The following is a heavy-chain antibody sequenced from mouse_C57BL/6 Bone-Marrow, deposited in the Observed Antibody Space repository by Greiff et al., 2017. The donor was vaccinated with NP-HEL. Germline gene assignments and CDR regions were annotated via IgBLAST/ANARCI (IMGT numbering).Heavy chain of an antibody. CDR3: ARRGGSSYVWFAY. CDR2: INPNNGGT. CDR1: GYTFTDYN. V-gene: IGHV1-22*01. J-gene: IGHJ3*01. Sequence: EVQLQQSGPELVKPGASVKMSCKASGYTFTDYNMHWVKQSHGKSLEWIGYINPNNGGTSYNQKFKGKATLTVNKSSSTAYMELRSLTSEDSAVYYCARRGGSSYVWFAYWGQGTLVTVSA. D-gene: IGHD1-1*01.